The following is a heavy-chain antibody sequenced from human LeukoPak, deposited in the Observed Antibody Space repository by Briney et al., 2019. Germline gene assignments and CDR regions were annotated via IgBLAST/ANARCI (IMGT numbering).Heavy chain of an antibody. V-gene: IGHV5-51*01. CDR3: ARHGPDYGDYLCYDY. CDR2: IYPGDSDT. D-gene: IGHD4-17*01. J-gene: IGHJ4*02. Sequence: SLKISCKGSGYSFTSYWIGWVRQMPGKGLEWMGIIYPGDSDTRYSPSFQGQVTISADKSISTAYLQWSSLKASDTAMYYCARHGPDYGDYLCYDYWGQGTLVTVSS. CDR1: GYSFTSYW.